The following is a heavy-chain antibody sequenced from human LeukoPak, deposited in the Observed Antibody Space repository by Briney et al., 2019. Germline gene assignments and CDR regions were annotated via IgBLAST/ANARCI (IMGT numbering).Heavy chain of an antibody. CDR2: INPNSGGT. J-gene: IGHJ4*02. CDR3: ARVPSPTAMGFFFDY. CDR1: GYTFTGYY. D-gene: IGHD5-18*01. V-gene: IGHV1-2*02. Sequence: ASVKVSCKASGYTFTGYYMHWVRQAPGQGLECMGWINPNSGGTNYAQKFQGSVTMTRDTSISTAYMELSRLRSDDTAVYYCARVPSPTAMGFFFDYWGQGTLVTVSS.